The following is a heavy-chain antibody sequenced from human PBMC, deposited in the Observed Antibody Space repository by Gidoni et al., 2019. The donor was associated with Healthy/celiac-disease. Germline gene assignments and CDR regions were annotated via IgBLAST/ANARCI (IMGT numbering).Heavy chain of an antibody. CDR1: GRSISSGDYF. V-gene: IGHV4-30-4*01. CDR2: IYCSGGT. Sequence: QVQLQQSGRGRVKPSQTLSLTCTVSGRSISSGDYFLRWIRQPPGKGLEWIGYIYCSGGTYYTASLKSRVTRSVDTTKNQLSLKLSSVTAADTSVYDCASVDSGSWARVGYWGQGTLVTVSS. D-gene: IGHD6-13*01. J-gene: IGHJ4*02. CDR3: ASVDSGSWARVGY.